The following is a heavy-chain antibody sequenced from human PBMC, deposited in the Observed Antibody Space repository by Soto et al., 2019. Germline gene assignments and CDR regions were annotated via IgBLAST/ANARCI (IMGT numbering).Heavy chain of an antibody. V-gene: IGHV3-30*18. J-gene: IGHJ4*02. D-gene: IGHD3-22*01. CDR2: ISYDGINK. CDR1: GFAFSSYG. Sequence: GSLRLSCAASGFAFSSYGMHWVRQAPGKGLEWVAVISYDGINKYYADSVKGRFTISRDNSKNTLYLQMNSLRAEDTAVYYCAKGRTYYYDSSGPHYFDYWGQGT. CDR3: AKGRTYYYDSSGPHYFDY.